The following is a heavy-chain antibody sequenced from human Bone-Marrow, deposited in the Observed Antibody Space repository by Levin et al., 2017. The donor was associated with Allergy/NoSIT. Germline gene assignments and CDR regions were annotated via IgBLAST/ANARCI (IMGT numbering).Heavy chain of an antibody. D-gene: IGHD4-17*01. J-gene: IGHJ4*02. CDR1: GFTFSDYY. Sequence: PGGSLRLSCAASGFTFSDYYMGWIRQAPGKGLEWVSHISSAGSTIVYADSVKGRFTISRDNAKNSLFLQTSSLRAEDTAVYYCATYFGDYYYFDSWGQGTLVTFSS. CDR3: ATYFGDYYYFDS. CDR2: ISSAGSTI. V-gene: IGHV3-11*01.